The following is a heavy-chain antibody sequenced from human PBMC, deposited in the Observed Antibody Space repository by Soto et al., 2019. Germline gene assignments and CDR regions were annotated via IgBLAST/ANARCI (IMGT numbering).Heavy chain of an antibody. CDR3: GGQDYGAKGYYFEN. CDR2: IYYSGKT. V-gene: IGHV4-59*08. Sequence: PSETLSLTCTVSGGSISSYYWSWIRQPPGKGLEWIGYIYYSGKTNYNPSLKSRVNISIDTSKNQFSLKMNSVTAADTAVYFCGGQDYGAKGYYFENWGQGALVTVSS. D-gene: IGHD4-17*01. J-gene: IGHJ4*02. CDR1: GGSISSYY.